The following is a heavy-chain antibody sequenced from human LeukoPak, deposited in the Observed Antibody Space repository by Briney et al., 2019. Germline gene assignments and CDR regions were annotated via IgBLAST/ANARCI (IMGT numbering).Heavy chain of an antibody. CDR2: ISSSGSTI. Sequence: GGSLRLSCAASGFTFSDYYMSWIRQAPGKGLEWASYISSSGSTIYYADSVKGRFTISRDNAKNSLYLQMNSLRAEDTAVYYCARGDSAGYYYMDVWGKGTTVTVSS. CDR1: GFTFSDYY. CDR3: ARGDSAGYYYMDV. J-gene: IGHJ6*03. D-gene: IGHD2-15*01. V-gene: IGHV3-11*01.